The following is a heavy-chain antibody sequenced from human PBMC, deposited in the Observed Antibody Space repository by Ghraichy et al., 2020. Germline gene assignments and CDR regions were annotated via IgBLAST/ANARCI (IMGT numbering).Heavy chain of an antibody. V-gene: IGHV4-59*01. J-gene: IGHJ4*02. D-gene: IGHD3-10*01. CDR3: ARGVVQGESPLEYYFDY. Sequence: SETLSLTCTVSGGSISSYYWSWIRQPPGKGLEWIGYIYYSGSTNYNPSLKSRVTISVDTSKNQFSLKLSSVTAADTAVYYCARGVVQGESPLEYYFDYWGQGTLVTVSS. CDR2: IYYSGST. CDR1: GGSISSYY.